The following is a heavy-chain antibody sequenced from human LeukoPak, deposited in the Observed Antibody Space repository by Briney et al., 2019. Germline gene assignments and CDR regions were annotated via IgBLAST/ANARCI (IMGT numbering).Heavy chain of an antibody. CDR1: GGTFSSYA. CDR3: ARPVSLPYSYRYVGFDY. Sequence: GASGEVSCKASGGTFSSYAISWVRQAPGQGLEWMGGIIPIFGTANYAQKFQGRVTITADDSTSTAYMELSSLRSEDTAVYYCARPVSLPYSYRYVGFDYWGQGTLVTVSS. D-gene: IGHD5-18*01. V-gene: IGHV1-69*01. CDR2: IIPIFGTA. J-gene: IGHJ4*02.